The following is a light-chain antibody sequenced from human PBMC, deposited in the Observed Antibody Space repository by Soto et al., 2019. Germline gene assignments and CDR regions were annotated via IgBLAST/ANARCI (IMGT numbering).Light chain of an antibody. V-gene: IGKV3-15*01. CDR3: QQYNDWPRT. J-gene: IGKJ1*01. Sequence: IVMTHSPATLSVSPCESATLSFRASQRVSSNVAWYQQKPGQAPRLLLYGASARATGVPPRFSGSGSGTQFTLTISSLQSEDFAVYYCQQYNDWPRTFGQGTKVEIK. CDR1: QRVSSN. CDR2: GAS.